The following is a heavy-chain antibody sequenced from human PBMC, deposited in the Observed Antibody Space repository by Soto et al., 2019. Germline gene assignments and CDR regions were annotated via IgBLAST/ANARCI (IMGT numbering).Heavy chain of an antibody. J-gene: IGHJ4*02. Sequence: PGGSLRLSCAASGFTFSSYGMHWVRQAPGKGLEWVAVIWYDGSNKYYADSVKGRFTISRDNSKNTLYLQMNSLRAEDTAVYYCARVPSGGYYAHFDYWGQGTLVTVSS. D-gene: IGHD3-22*01. CDR3: ARVPSGGYYAHFDY. V-gene: IGHV3-33*01. CDR2: IWYDGSNK. CDR1: GFTFSSYG.